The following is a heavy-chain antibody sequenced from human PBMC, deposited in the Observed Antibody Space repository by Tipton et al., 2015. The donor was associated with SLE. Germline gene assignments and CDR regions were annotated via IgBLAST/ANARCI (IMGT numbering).Heavy chain of an antibody. V-gene: IGHV3-23*01. J-gene: IGHJ4*02. Sequence: SLRLSCAASGFTFSSYAMSWVRQAPGKGLEWVSAISGSGGSTYYADSVKGRFTISRDNSKNTLYLQMNSLRAEDTAVYYCAKGGVVVPAARVDYWGQGTLVTVSS. CDR2: ISGSGGST. D-gene: IGHD2-2*01. CDR1: GFTFSSYA. CDR3: AKGGVVVPAARVDY.